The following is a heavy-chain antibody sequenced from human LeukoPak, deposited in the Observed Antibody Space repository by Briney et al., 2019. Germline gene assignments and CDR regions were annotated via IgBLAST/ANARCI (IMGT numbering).Heavy chain of an antibody. CDR1: GFFVSNYY. D-gene: IGHD1-14*01. J-gene: IGHJ3*02. CDR2: IFTAGST. CDR3: ARAGDLGTDAFDI. V-gene: IGHV3-53*01. Sequence: GGSLRLSCAASGFFVSNYYMDWVRQAPGKGLDWVSVIFTAGSTYNADSVKGRFTISRDNFKNTLYLQMNSLRAEDTAVYYCARAGDLGTDAFDIWGQGTMVTVSS.